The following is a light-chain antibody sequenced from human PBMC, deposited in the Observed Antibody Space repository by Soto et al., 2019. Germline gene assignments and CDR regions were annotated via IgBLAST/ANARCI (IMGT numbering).Light chain of an antibody. CDR2: EVS. CDR1: SSDVGAYNY. J-gene: IGLJ2*01. Sequence: QSALTQPASVSGSPGQSITISRTGTSSDVGAYNYVSWYQQHPGKAPKLMIFEVSDRPSGVSNRFSGSKSGNTASLTISGLQAEDEADYYCSSYTSSNTLVFGGGTKLTVL. CDR3: SSYTSSNTLV. V-gene: IGLV2-14*01.